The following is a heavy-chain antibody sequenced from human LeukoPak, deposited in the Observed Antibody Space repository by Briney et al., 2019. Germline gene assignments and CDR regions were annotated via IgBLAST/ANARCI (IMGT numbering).Heavy chain of an antibody. CDR2: IIPIFGTA. Sequence: SVKVSCKASGGTFSSYAISWVRQAPGQGLEWMGGIIPIFGTANYAQKFQGRVTITTDESTSTAYMELSSLRSEDTAVYYCARELPYYYGMDVWGQGTTVTVSS. V-gene: IGHV1-69*05. D-gene: IGHD2-15*01. CDR3: ARELPYYYGMDV. J-gene: IGHJ6*02. CDR1: GGTFSSYA.